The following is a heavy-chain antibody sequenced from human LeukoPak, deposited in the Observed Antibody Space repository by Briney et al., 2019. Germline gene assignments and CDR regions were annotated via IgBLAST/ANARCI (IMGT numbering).Heavy chain of an antibody. V-gene: IGHV3-23*01. CDR3: AKDQYGGNPQYYFDY. Sequence: RGSLRLSCTASGFTFSSYGMSWVRQAPGKGLEWVSAISSSGGSTYYADSVKGRLTISRDNSKNTLYLQMNSLRAEDTAVYYCAKDQYGGNPQYYFDYWGQGTLVTVSS. J-gene: IGHJ4*02. CDR1: GFTFSSYG. CDR2: ISSSGGST. D-gene: IGHD4-23*01.